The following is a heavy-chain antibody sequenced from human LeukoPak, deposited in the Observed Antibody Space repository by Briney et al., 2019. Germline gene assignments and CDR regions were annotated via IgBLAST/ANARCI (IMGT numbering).Heavy chain of an antibody. Sequence: PSETLSLTCSVSGGSISGHYWSWIRQPPGKGLEWIGYIFSSGSTNYKPSLKSRVTISEDTSKNQFSLRLTSVTAADTAVYYCARAIFGVVRYYYYMDVWGKGTTVTVSS. V-gene: IGHV4-59*11. CDR1: GGSISGHY. CDR2: IFSSGST. D-gene: IGHD3-3*01. CDR3: ARAIFGVVRYYYYMDV. J-gene: IGHJ6*03.